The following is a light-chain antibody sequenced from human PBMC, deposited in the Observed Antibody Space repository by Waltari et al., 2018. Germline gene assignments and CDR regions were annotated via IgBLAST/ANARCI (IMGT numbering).Light chain of an antibody. CDR3: SSYTSSSTLA. V-gene: IGLV2-14*01. CDR1: SSDVGGYNY. Sequence: QSALTQPAPVSGSPGQSITISCIGTSSDVGGYNYVSWYQQHPGKAPKVMIYEVSNRPSGVSNRFSGSKSGNTASLTISGLQAEDEADYYCSSYTSSSTLAFGGGTKLTVL. CDR2: EVS. J-gene: IGLJ2*01.